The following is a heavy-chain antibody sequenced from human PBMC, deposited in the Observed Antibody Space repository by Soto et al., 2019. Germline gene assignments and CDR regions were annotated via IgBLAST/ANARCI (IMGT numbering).Heavy chain of an antibody. CDR2: IYYSGST. J-gene: IGHJ6*02. V-gene: IGHV4-39*01. Sequence: SETLSLSCTASGGSISSSSYYWGWIRQPPGRGLEWIGSIYYSGSTYYNPSLKSRVTISVDTSKNQFSLKLSSVTAADTAVYYCARYSYDFWSGYSRDYGMDVWGQGTTVTVSS. CDR1: GGSISSSSYY. CDR3: ARYSYDFWSGYSRDYGMDV. D-gene: IGHD3-3*01.